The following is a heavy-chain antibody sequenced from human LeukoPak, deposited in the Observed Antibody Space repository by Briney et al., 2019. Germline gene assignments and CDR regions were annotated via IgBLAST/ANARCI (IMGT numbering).Heavy chain of an antibody. CDR3: TSTDYYYMDV. CDR1: GFTFSDYY. V-gene: IGHV3-11*01. CDR2: ISSSGSTI. J-gene: IGHJ6*03. Sequence: GGSLRLSCAASGFTFSDYYMSWIRQAPGKGLEWVSYISSSGSTIYYADSVKGRFTISRDNAKNSLYLQMNSLKTEDTAVYYCTSTDYYYMDVWGKGTTVTVSS.